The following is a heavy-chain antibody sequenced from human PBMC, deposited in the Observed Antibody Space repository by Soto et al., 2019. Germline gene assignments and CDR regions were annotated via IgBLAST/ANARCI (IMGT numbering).Heavy chain of an antibody. CDR3: AKDGSSDSSSWYNWFDP. CDR2: ISYDGSNK. Sequence: GGSLRLSCAASGFTFSSYGMHWVRQAPGKGLEWVAVISYDGSNKYYADSVKGRFTISRDNSKNTLYLQMNSLRAEDTAVYYCAKDGSSDSSSWYNWFDPWGQGTLVTVSS. D-gene: IGHD6-13*01. CDR1: GFTFSSYG. V-gene: IGHV3-30*18. J-gene: IGHJ5*02.